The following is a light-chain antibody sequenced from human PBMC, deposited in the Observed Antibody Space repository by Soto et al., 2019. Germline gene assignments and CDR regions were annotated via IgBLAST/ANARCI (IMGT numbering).Light chain of an antibody. V-gene: IGKV1-17*03. Sequence: DIQMTQSPSAMSASVGDRVTITCRASQGITNNLAWFQQRPGKVPRRLIYFASTLQSGVPSRFSGSGSGTEFTLTISGLEPEDFATYYCLQVNSYPWTFGQGTNVEIK. CDR2: FAS. CDR1: QGITNN. J-gene: IGKJ1*01. CDR3: LQVNSYPWT.